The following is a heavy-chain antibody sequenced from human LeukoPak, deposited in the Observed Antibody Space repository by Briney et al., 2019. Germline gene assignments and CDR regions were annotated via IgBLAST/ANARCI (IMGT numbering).Heavy chain of an antibody. CDR2: ITWNGGST. V-gene: IGHV3-23*01. D-gene: IGHD3-10*01. Sequence: GGSLRLSCAASGFTFSSYAMSWVRQAPGKGLEWVSGITWNGGSTAYADSVKGRYTISRDNSKNTLSLQMNSLRAEDTAVYYCAKGGYFDYWGQGTLVTVSS. CDR1: GFTFSSYA. CDR3: AKGGYFDY. J-gene: IGHJ4*02.